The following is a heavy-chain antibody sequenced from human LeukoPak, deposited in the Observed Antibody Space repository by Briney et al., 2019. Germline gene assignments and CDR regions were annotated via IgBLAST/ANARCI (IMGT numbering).Heavy chain of an antibody. CDR1: GYSISNNHY. CDR3: ASLPLGD. CDR2: IYHGGST. V-gene: IGHV4-38-2*01. J-gene: IGHJ4*02. Sequence: PSETLSLTCAVSGYSISNNHYWGWIRQPPGKGLEWIGHIYHGGSTYYDPSLKSRLTISVDTSKNQFSLKVTSVTAADTAVYYCASLPLGDWGQGTLVTVSS.